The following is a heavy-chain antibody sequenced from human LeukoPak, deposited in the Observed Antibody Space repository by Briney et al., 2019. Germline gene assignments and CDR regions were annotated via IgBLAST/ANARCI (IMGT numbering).Heavy chain of an antibody. CDR1: GGSISSGGYS. D-gene: IGHD5-18*01. V-gene: IGHV4-30-4*07. CDR2: IYYSGST. Sequence: SETLSLTCAVSGGSISSGGYSWSWIRQPPGKGLEWIGYIYYSGSTYYNPSLKSRVTISVDTSKNQFSLKLSSVTAADTAVYYCARLLSYGQGGRRFDPWGQGTLVTVSS. CDR3: ARLLSYGQGGRRFDP. J-gene: IGHJ5*02.